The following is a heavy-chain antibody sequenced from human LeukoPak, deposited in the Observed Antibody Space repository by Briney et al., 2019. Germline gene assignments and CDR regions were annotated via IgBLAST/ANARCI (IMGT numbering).Heavy chain of an antibody. CDR1: GYTFTGYY. Sequence: ASVKVSCKASGYTFTGYYMHWVRQAPGQGLEWMGWINPNSGGTNYAQKFQGRVTMTRDTSISTAYMELSRLRSDDTAVYYCARESSTVTTYEPSDYWGQGTLVTVSS. CDR3: ARESSTVTTYEPSDY. J-gene: IGHJ4*02. D-gene: IGHD4-17*01. CDR2: INPNSGGT. V-gene: IGHV1-2*02.